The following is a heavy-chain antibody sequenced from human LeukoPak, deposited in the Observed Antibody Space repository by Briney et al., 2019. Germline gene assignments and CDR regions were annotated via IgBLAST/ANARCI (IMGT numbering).Heavy chain of an antibody. CDR1: GGSISSYY. D-gene: IGHD3-16*02. V-gene: IGHV4-4*07. Sequence: SETLSLTCTVSGGSISSYYWSRIRQPAGKELEWIGRIYTSGSTNSNPSLKSRVTMSVDTSKNQFSLKLGSVTAAETAVNYCARVLRLGELSLWEGGYYYYYYMDVWGKGTTVTVSS. CDR3: ARVLRLGELSLWEGGYYYYYYMDV. J-gene: IGHJ6*03. CDR2: IYTSGST.